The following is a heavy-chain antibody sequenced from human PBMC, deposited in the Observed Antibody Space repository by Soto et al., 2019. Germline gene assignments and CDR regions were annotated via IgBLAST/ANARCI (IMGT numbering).Heavy chain of an antibody. CDR1: GGSFSGYY. Sequence: SETLSLTCAVYGGSFSGYYWSWIRQPPGKGLEWIGEINHSGSTNYNPSLKSRVTISVDTSKNQFSLKLSSVTAADTAVYYCARKPAWGSSWYYYYYYGMDVWGQGTTVTVSS. CDR3: ARKPAWGSSWYYYYYYGMDV. J-gene: IGHJ6*02. CDR2: INHSGST. D-gene: IGHD6-13*01. V-gene: IGHV4-34*01.